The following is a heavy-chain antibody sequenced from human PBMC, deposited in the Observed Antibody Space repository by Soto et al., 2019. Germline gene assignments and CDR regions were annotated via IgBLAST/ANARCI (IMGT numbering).Heavy chain of an antibody. CDR2: IIPIFGTA. J-gene: IGHJ3*01. Sequence: QVQLVQSGAEVKKPGSSVKVSCKASGGTFSSYAISWVRQAPGQGLEWVGGIIPIFGTANYAQKFQGRVTXTXDXXTSTAYMELSSLRSEDTAVYYCARGDPYYSDFGSDWGQGTMVTVSS. V-gene: IGHV1-69*05. CDR3: ARGDPYYSDFGSD. D-gene: IGHD3-10*01. CDR1: GGTFSSYA.